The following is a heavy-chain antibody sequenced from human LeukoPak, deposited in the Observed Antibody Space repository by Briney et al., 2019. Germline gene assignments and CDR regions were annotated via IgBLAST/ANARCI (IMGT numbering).Heavy chain of an antibody. Sequence: GGSLRLSCAASGFTFSSYAMHWVRQAPGKGLEWVAVISYDGSNKYYADSVKGRFTISRDNSKNTLYLQMNSLRAEDTAVYYCAKVESSGWYGVYWGQGTLVTVSS. J-gene: IGHJ4*02. D-gene: IGHD6-19*01. CDR3: AKVESSGWYGVY. V-gene: IGHV3-30-3*01. CDR1: GFTFSSYA. CDR2: ISYDGSNK.